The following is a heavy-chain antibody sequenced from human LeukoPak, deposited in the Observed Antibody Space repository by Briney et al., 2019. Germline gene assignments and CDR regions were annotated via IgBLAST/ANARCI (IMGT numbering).Heavy chain of an antibody. CDR3: ARDRYYYDSSGYYRHFDY. V-gene: IGHV4-30-4*01. CDR1: GGSISSGDYY. CDR2: IYYSGST. J-gene: IGHJ4*02. D-gene: IGHD3-22*01. Sequence: SQTLSLTCTVSGGSISSGDYYWSWIRQPPGKGLEWIGYIYYSGSTYYNPSLKSRVTISVDTSKNQFSPKLSSVTAADTAVYYCARDRYYYDSSGYYRHFDYWGQGTLVTVSS.